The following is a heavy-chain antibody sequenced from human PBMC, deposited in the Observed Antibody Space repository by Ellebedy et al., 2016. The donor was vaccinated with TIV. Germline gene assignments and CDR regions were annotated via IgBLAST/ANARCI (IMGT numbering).Heavy chain of an antibody. CDR3: AREFGSSPPLTYYYYYGMDV. CDR1: GFTFSSYS. J-gene: IGHJ6*02. Sequence: GESLKISCAASGFTFSSYSMNWVRQAPGKGLEWVSSISSSSSYIYYADSVKGRFTISRDNAKNSLYLQMNSLRAEDTAVYYCAREFGSSPPLTYYYYYGMDVWGQGTTVTVSS. V-gene: IGHV3-21*01. D-gene: IGHD6-6*01. CDR2: ISSSSSYI.